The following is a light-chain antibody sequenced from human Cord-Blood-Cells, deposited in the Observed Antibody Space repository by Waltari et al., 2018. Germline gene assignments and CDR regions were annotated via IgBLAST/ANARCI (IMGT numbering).Light chain of an antibody. J-gene: IGLJ2*01. V-gene: IGLV3-1*01. CDR1: NQGAKY. CDR2: QDS. CDR3: QAWDSSTAV. Sequence: SYELVQPPSVSVSLRQTASMTCPGDNQGAKYACWYQQKPGQSPVLVIYQDSKRPSGIPERFSGSNSGNTATLTISGTQAMDEADYYCQAWDSSTAVFGGGTKLTVL.